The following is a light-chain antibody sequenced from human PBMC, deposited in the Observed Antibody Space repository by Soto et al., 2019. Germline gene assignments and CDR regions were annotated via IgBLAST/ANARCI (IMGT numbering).Light chain of an antibody. Sequence: EIVMTQSPATLSVSPGERATLSCRASQSVSSNLSGYQQKPGQVPRLLIYGASTRATGIPARFSGSGSGTEFTPTISSLQSGDFAVYYCQQDNNWPPWTFGHGTKVEIK. CDR3: QQDNNWPPWT. J-gene: IGKJ1*01. CDR1: QSVSSN. CDR2: GAS. V-gene: IGKV3-15*01.